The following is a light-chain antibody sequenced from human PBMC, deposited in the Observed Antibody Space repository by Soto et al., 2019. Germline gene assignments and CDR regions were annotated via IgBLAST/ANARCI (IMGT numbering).Light chain of an antibody. V-gene: IGLV2-11*01. CDR1: SSDVGAYNY. CDR2: DVT. Sequence: QSALTQPRSVSGSPGQSVTISCTGTSSDVGAYNYVSWYQQHPGKAPKLMIYDVTKRPSGVPDRFSGSKSGNTASLTISGLQAEDEADYYCCSYAGSYTLVFGGGTKATVL. J-gene: IGLJ2*01. CDR3: CSYAGSYTLV.